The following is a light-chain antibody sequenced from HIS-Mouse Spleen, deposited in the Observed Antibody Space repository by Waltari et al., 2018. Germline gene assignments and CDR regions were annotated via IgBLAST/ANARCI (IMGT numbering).Light chain of an antibody. CDR2: EGS. CDR3: CSYAGSSTWV. J-gene: IGLJ3*02. Sequence: QSALTQPASVSGSPGQSIPIPCTGTSIDVGRYNLVSWYQQPPGKAPKLMIYEGSKRPSGVSNRFSGSKSGNTASLTISGLQAEDEADYYCCSYAGSSTWVFGGGTKLTVL. CDR1: SIDVGRYNL. V-gene: IGLV2-23*01.